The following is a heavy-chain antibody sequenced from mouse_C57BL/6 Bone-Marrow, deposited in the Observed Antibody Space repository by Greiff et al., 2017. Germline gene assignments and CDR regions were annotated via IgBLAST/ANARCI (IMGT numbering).Heavy chain of an antibody. J-gene: IGHJ4*01. CDR1: GYTFTDYY. D-gene: IGHD2-5*01. Sequence: EVQLQQSGPELVKPGASVKISCKASGYTFTDYYMNWVKQSHGKSLEWIGDINPNNGGTSYNQKFKGKATLTVDKSSSTAYMELRSLTSEDSAVYYCARHYSNYVAMDYWGQGTSVTVSS. CDR2: INPNNGGT. CDR3: ARHYSNYVAMDY. V-gene: IGHV1-26*01.